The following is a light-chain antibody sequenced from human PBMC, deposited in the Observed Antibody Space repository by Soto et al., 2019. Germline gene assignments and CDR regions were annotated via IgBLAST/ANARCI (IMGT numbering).Light chain of an antibody. Sequence: QSVLTQPASVSGSPGQSITISCTGTSSDVGGYNYVSWYQQHPGKAPKLMIYDVSNQPSGVSNRFSGSKSGNTASLTISGLQAEDEADYYCSSYTSSSCVVFGGGTKLTVL. CDR3: SSYTSSSCVV. CDR2: DVS. V-gene: IGLV2-14*01. J-gene: IGLJ2*01. CDR1: SSDVGGYNY.